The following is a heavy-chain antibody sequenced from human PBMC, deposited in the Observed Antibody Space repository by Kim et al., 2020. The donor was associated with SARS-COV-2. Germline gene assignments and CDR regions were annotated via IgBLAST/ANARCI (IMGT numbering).Heavy chain of an antibody. CDR1: GFTFGSNG. J-gene: IGHJ3*02. D-gene: IGHD3-22*01. V-gene: IGHV3-33*01. CDR3: ARGLDSSGYHYYDAFDI. CDR2: IWYDGSHK. Sequence: GGSLRLSCAASGFTFGSNGMNWVRQAPGKGLEWVAVIWYDGSHKSYADSVKGRFIISRDNSKNTLYLQMNSLSAEDTALYYCARGLDSSGYHYYDAFDIWGQGTMVTVSS.